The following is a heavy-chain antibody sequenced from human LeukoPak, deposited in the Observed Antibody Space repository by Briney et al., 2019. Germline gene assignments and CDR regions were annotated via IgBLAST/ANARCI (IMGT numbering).Heavy chain of an antibody. J-gene: IGHJ6*03. CDR1: RATFNSYS. Sequence: SVKVSCKASRATFNSYSISWVRQAPGQGLELMGDIIPIFGTTNYAQKFQGRVTFTTDESTNTAYMELSSLRSEDTAIYYCARGASRIEARPWNYYYYMDVWGKGTAVTVSS. V-gene: IGHV1-69*05. D-gene: IGHD6-6*01. CDR3: ARGASRIEARPWNYYYYMDV. CDR2: IIPIFGTT.